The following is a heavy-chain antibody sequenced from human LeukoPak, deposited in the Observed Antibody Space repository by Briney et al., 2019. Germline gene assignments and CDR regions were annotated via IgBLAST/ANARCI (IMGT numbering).Heavy chain of an antibody. CDR2: IYHSGST. Sequence: PSETLSLTCTVSAYSISSGYFWGWIRQPPGKGLEWIGNIYHSGSTYYNPSLKSRVTISVDTSKNQFSLKLSSVTAADTAVYYCVRAYSSSWYINWFDPWGQGTLVTVSS. CDR1: AYSISSGYF. CDR3: VRAYSSSWYINWFDP. V-gene: IGHV4-38-2*02. D-gene: IGHD6-13*01. J-gene: IGHJ5*02.